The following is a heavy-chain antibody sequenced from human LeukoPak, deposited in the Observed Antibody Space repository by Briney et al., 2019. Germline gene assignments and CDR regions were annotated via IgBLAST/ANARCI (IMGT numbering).Heavy chain of an antibody. CDR3: ARAILNYYYYGIDV. CDR2: IYHSGST. CDR1: GGTFSSGGYA. Sequence: SQTLSLTCTVSGGTFSSGGYAWSWIRQPSGKGLEWIGYIYHSGSTFYNPSLKSRVTLSVDRSKNQFSLKLSSVTAADTAVYYCARAILNYYYYGIDVWGKGTTVTVSS. V-gene: IGHV4-30-2*01. J-gene: IGHJ6*04.